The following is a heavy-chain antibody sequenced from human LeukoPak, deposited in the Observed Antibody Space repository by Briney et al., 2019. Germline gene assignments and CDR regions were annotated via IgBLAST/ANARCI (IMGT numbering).Heavy chain of an antibody. J-gene: IGHJ4*02. D-gene: IGHD6-13*01. CDR3: ARMSAAVDY. V-gene: IGHV4-34*01. CDR2: INHSGST. Sequence: SETLSLTCAVYGGSFSGYYWSWIRQPPGKGLEWIGEINHSGSTNYNPSLKSRVTISVDTSKDQFSLKLSSVTAADTAVYYCARMSAAVDYWGQGTLVTVSS. CDR1: GGSFSGYY.